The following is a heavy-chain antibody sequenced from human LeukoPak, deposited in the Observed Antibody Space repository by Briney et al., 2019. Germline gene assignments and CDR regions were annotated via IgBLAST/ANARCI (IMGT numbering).Heavy chain of an antibody. Sequence: GGSLRLSCAASGFTFTTYWMAWVRQFPGKGLEWVANINQDGTEKYYVDSVKGRFTISRDYAKNSLYLQMNSLRVEDTVIYYCVKVAKYYYGSETYYFFEHWGQGTPVTASS. CDR3: VKVAKYYYGSETYYFFEH. CDR2: INQDGTEK. V-gene: IGHV3-7*01. D-gene: IGHD3-10*01. CDR1: GFTFTTYW. J-gene: IGHJ4*02.